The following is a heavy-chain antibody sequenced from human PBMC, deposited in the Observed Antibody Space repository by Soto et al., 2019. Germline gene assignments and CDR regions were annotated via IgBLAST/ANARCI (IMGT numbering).Heavy chain of an antibody. CDR3: ARGAGYSSGWYDY. Sequence: GGSLRLSCAASGFTGSSNFMSWVRQAPGKGLEWVSVIYSGGTTYYADSVKGRFTISRHNSKNTLYLQMNSLRAEDTAVYYCARGAGYSSGWYDYWGQGTLVTVSS. J-gene: IGHJ4*02. CDR1: GFTGSSNF. V-gene: IGHV3-53*04. CDR2: IYSGGTT. D-gene: IGHD6-19*01.